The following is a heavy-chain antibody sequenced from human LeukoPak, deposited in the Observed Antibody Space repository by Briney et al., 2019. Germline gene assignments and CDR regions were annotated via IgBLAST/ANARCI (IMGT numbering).Heavy chain of an antibody. V-gene: IGHV4-38-2*02. Sequence: PSETLSLTCTVSGYFISSGYYWGWIRQPPGKGLEWIGSIYHSGSTYYNPSFKSRVGISVDTSKNQFSLKLSSVTATDTAMYYCARPARFGFSSGWYLYWGQGTLVTVSS. J-gene: IGHJ4*02. D-gene: IGHD6-19*01. CDR1: GYFISSGYY. CDR3: ARPARFGFSSGWYLY. CDR2: IYHSGST.